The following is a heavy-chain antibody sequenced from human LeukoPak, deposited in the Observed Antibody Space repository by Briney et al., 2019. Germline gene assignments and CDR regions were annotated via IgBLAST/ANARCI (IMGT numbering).Heavy chain of an antibody. Sequence: GGTLRPSCAASGFTFSNYDMNWVRQAPGKGLEWVSHISDNGGSTDYADSVKGRFTISRDNSKKTLYLHMNSLRAEDTAVYYCARRTILTAPLDYWGQGTLVTVSP. CDR3: ARRTILTAPLDY. J-gene: IGHJ4*02. CDR1: GFTFSNYD. CDR2: ISDNGGST. V-gene: IGHV3-23*01. D-gene: IGHD3-9*01.